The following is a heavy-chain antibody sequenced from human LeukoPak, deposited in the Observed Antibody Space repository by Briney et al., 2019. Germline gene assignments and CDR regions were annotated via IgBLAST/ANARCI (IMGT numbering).Heavy chain of an antibody. V-gene: IGHV4-59*12. CDR3: ARDYYGSGSYYNHFYGMDV. CDR2: LHYSGST. J-gene: IGHJ6*02. D-gene: IGHD3-10*01. Sequence: PSETLSLTCTVSGGSISNYYWNWLRLSPGKGVEWIGYLHYSGSTNYNPSLESRVTISVDSPNNQFFLSLSSVTAADTAVYYCARDYYGSGSYYNHFYGMDVWGQGTTVIVSS. CDR1: GGSISNYY.